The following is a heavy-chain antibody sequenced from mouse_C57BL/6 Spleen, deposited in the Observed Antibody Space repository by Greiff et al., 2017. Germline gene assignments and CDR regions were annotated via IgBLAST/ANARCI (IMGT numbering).Heavy chain of an antibody. CDR3: AKGDYDYDGYAMDY. CDR1: GYTFTSYW. D-gene: IGHD2-4*01. CDR2: IYPGSGST. Sequence: VKLQQPGAELVKPGASVKMSCKASGYTFTSYWITWVKQRPGQGLEWIGDIYPGSGSTNYNEKFKSKATLTVDTSSSTAYMQLSSLTSEDSAVYYCAKGDYDYDGYAMDYWGQGTSVTVSS. V-gene: IGHV1-55*01. J-gene: IGHJ4*01.